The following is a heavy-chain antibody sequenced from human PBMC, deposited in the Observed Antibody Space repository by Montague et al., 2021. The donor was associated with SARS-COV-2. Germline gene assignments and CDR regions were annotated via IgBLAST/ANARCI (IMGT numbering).Heavy chain of an antibody. D-gene: IGHD2-2*01. V-gene: IGHV4-61*02. CDR1: GGSISSGSYY. Sequence: TLSLTCSVSGGSISSGSYYWSWIRQPAGKGLEWIGRIYTSGGANYNPSLNSRVTISVDTSKNQFSPNLTSVTAADTAVYYCARAALPGRKNWFDPWGQGTLVTVSS. J-gene: IGHJ5*02. CDR2: IYTSGGA. CDR3: ARAALPGRKNWFDP.